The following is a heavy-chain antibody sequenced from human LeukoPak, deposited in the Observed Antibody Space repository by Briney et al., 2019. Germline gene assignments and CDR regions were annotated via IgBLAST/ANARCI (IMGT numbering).Heavy chain of an antibody. V-gene: IGHV4-59*01. CDR3: ARVFGGGRGGWFDP. CDR2: IYYSGSS. Sequence: ASEPLSLTCTVSGVSITGYYWTWLRQPPGKGLEWLGYIYYSGSSNYNPSLKSRVTISIHTSKNQFSLNLSSVTAADTAVYYCARVFGGGRGGWFDPWGQGTLVAVSS. D-gene: IGHD3-16*01. J-gene: IGHJ5*02. CDR1: GVSITGYY.